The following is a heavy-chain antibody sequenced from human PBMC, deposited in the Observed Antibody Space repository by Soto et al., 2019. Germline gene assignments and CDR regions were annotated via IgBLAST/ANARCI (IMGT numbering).Heavy chain of an antibody. CDR3: AAHFQKTRDYDILTGSSRLPYNWFDP. CDR2: INHSGST. D-gene: IGHD3-9*01. Sequence: SETLSLTCAVYGGSFSGYYWSWIRQPPGKGLEWIGEINHSGSTNYNPSLKSRVTISVDTSKNQFSLKLSSVTAADTAVYYCAAHFQKTRDYDILTGSSRLPYNWFDPWGQGTLVTVSS. CDR1: GGSFSGYY. J-gene: IGHJ5*02. V-gene: IGHV4-34*01.